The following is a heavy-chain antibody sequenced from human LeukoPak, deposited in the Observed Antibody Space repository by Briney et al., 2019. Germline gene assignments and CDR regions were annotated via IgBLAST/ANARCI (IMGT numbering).Heavy chain of an antibody. CDR3: ARASLYSGSYGY. V-gene: IGHV3-9*01. Sequence: GGSLRLSCAASGFTFDDYAMHWVRQAPGKGLEWVSGISWNSGSIGYADSVKGRFTISRDNSKNTLYLQMNSLRAEDTAVYYCARASLYSGSYGYWGQGTLVTVSS. CDR2: ISWNSGSI. D-gene: IGHD1-26*01. CDR1: GFTFDDYA. J-gene: IGHJ4*02.